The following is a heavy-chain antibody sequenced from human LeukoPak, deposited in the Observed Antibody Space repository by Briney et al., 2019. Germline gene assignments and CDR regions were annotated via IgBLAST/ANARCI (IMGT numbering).Heavy chain of an antibody. CDR3: AREAPNAIFGVVIDAFDI. V-gene: IGHV4-34*01. D-gene: IGHD3-3*01. J-gene: IGHJ3*02. Sequence: SETLSLTCAVYGGSFSGYYWSWIRQPPGKGLEWIGEINHSGSTNYNPSLKSRVTISVDTSKNQFSLKLSSVTAADTAVYYCAREAPNAIFGVVIDAFDIWGQGTMVTVSS. CDR1: GGSFSGYY. CDR2: INHSGST.